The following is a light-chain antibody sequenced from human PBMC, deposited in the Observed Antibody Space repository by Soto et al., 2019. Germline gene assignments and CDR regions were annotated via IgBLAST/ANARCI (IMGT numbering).Light chain of an antibody. CDR1: QSVLYSSNNKNY. CDR2: WAS. CDR3: QQYYSTPVT. V-gene: IGKV4-1*01. J-gene: IGKJ3*01. Sequence: DIVMTQSPDSLAVSLGERATINGKSSQSVLYSSNNKNYLAWYQQKPGQPPKLLIYWASTRESGVPDRCSGSGSGADFTLTISSLQAEDVAVYYCQQYYSTPVTFGPGTKVDIK.